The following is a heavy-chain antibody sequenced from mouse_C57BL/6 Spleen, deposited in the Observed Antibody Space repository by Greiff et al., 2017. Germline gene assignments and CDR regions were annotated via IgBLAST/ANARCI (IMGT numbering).Heavy chain of an antibody. V-gene: IGHV1-54*01. D-gene: IGHD4-1*01. J-gene: IGHJ3*01. CDR2: INPGSGGT. CDR1: GYAFTNYL. Sequence: QVQLQQSGAELVRPGTSVKVSCKASGYAFTNYLIEWVKQRPGQGLEWIGVINPGSGGTNSNEKFKGKATLTADKSSSTAYMQLSSLTSEDSAVYFCARSAGTGFAYWGQGTLVTVSA. CDR3: ARSAGTGFAY.